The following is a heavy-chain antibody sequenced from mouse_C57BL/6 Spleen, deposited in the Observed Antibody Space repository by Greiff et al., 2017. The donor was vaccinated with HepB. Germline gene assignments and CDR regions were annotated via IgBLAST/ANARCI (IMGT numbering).Heavy chain of an antibody. CDR3: ARKGVYYGNYDYYAMDY. J-gene: IGHJ4*01. CDR2: INPNNGGT. D-gene: IGHD2-1*01. V-gene: IGHV1-26*01. Sequence: EVQLKQSGPELVKPGASVKISCKASGYTFTDYYMNWVKQSHGKSLEWIGDINPNNGGTSYNQKFKGKATLTVDKSSSTAYMELRSLTSEDSAVYYCARKGVYYGNYDYYAMDYWGQGTSVTVSS. CDR1: GYTFTDYY.